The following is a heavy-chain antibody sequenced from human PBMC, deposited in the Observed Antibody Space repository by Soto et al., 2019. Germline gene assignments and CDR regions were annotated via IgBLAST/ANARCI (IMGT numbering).Heavy chain of an antibody. J-gene: IGHJ4*02. CDR1: GGSISSYY. CDR2: IYYSGST. Sequence: SETLSLTCTVSGGSISSYYWSWIRQPPGKGLEWIGYIYYSGSTNYNPSLKSRVTISVDTSKNQFSLKLSSVTAADTAVYYCARITVADFFDYWGQGTLVTVSS. D-gene: IGHD6-19*01. CDR3: ARITVADFFDY. V-gene: IGHV4-59*01.